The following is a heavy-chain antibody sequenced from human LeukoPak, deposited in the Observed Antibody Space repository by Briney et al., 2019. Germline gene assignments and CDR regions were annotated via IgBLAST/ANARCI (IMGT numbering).Heavy chain of an antibody. J-gene: IGHJ4*02. Sequence: GGSLRLSCAASGFTFSSYWMGWVRQAPGKGLEWVANIKQDGSEKYYVDSVKGRFTISRDNAKNSLYLQMNSLRAEDTAVYYCARDLSYDSGSSGYYWSYFDYWGQGTLVTVSS. V-gene: IGHV3-7*01. D-gene: IGHD3-22*01. CDR2: IKQDGSEK. CDR3: ARDLSYDSGSSGYYWSYFDY. CDR1: GFTFSSYW.